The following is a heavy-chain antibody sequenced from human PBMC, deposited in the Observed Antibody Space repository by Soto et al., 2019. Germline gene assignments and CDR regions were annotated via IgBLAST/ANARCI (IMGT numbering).Heavy chain of an antibody. J-gene: IGHJ5*02. CDR2: IYYSGST. D-gene: IGHD3-22*01. CDR3: ARDHRLRNYYDSSPANWFDP. CDR1: GGSISSGDYY. V-gene: IGHV4-30-4*01. Sequence: QVQLQESGPGLVKPSQTLSLTCTVSGGSISSGDYYWSWIRQPPGKGLEWIGYIYYSGSTYYNPSLKSRVTISVDTSKNQFSLKLSSVTAADTAVYYCARDHRLRNYYDSSPANWFDPWGQGTLVTVSS.